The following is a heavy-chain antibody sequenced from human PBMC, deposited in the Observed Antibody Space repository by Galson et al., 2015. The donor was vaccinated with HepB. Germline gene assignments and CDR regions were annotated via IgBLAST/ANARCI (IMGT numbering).Heavy chain of an antibody. CDR3: AKGVGGYDYVWGSYRHGMDV. CDR2: ISGSGGST. Sequence: SLRLSCAASGFTFSSYAMSWVRQAPGKGLEWVSAISGSGGSTYYADSVKGRFTISRDNSKNTLYLQMNSLRAEDTAVYYCAKGVGGYDYVWGSYRHGMDVWGQGTTVTVSS. CDR1: GFTFSSYA. J-gene: IGHJ6*02. V-gene: IGHV3-23*01. D-gene: IGHD3-16*02.